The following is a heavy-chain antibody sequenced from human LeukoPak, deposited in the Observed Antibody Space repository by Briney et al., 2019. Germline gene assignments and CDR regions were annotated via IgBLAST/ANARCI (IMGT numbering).Heavy chain of an antibody. CDR1: GYTFTGYY. CDR2: INPNSGGT. D-gene: IGHD3-22*01. CDR3: ASAGGKGDYNDSSGYPTPFGMDV. Sequence: ASVKVSCKASGYTFTGYYMHWVRQAPGQGLEWMGWINPNSGGTNYAQKFQGWVTMTRDTSISTAYMELSRLGSDDTAVYYCASAGGKGDYNDSSGYPTPFGMDVWGQGTTVTVSS. V-gene: IGHV1-2*04. J-gene: IGHJ6*02.